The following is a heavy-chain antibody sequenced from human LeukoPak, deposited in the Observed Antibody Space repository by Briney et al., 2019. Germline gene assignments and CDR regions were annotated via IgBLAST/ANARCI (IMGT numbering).Heavy chain of an antibody. Sequence: PSETLSLTCTVSGGSISNYYWSWIRQPPGKGLEWIGYIYYSGSTNYNPSLKSRVTISVDTSKNQFSLKLSSVTAADTAVYYCARGRGGMPVSQWGQGTLVTVSS. D-gene: IGHD2-2*01. CDR1: GGSISNYY. CDR2: IYYSGST. J-gene: IGHJ4*02. V-gene: IGHV4-59*01. CDR3: ARGRGGMPVSQ.